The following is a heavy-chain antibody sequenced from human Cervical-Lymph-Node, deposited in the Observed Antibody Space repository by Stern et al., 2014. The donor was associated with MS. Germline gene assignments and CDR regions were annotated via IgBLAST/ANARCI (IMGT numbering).Heavy chain of an antibody. CDR2: IDWDDDK. J-gene: IGHJ4*02. Sequence: QVTLRESGPALVKPTQTLTLTCTFSGFSLSTSGMRVSWIRQPPGKALEWLGRIDWDDDKFYSTSLKTRLTISKDTSKNQVVLTMTNMDPVDTATYYCARMGYSSSRGAFDYWGQGTLVTVSS. D-gene: IGHD6-6*01. V-gene: IGHV2-70*04. CDR3: ARMGYSSSRGAFDY. CDR1: GFSLSTSGMR.